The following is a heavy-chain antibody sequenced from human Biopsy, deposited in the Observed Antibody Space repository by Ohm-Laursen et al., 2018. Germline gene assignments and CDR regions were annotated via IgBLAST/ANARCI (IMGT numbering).Heavy chain of an antibody. Sequence: SETLSLTCVVYVGSFSGYYWSWIRQPPGKGLQWIGYVYYTGSTDYNPSLQSRVTISVDTSKNHFSLRLRSVTPADTAIYYCARDRGYYSDRTVPGYFDLWGRGTLVTVSS. CDR2: VYYTGST. D-gene: IGHD3-22*01. V-gene: IGHV4-59*01. CDR3: ARDRGYYSDRTVPGYFDL. CDR1: VGSFSGYY. J-gene: IGHJ2*01.